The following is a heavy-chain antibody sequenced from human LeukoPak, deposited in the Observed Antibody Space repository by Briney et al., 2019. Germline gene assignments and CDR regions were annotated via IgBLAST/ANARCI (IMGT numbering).Heavy chain of an antibody. D-gene: IGHD1-1*01. J-gene: IGHJ3*02. Sequence: SETLSLTCTVSGGSISSSSYYWGWIPQPPGKGLEWNVSIWYSGSTYYNPSLKSRVTISVDTSNNQFSLKLSSVTAADTAVDYCASNTIMYNWNDDAFDIWGQGTMVTVSS. CDR3: ASNTIMYNWNDDAFDI. V-gene: IGHV4-39*01. CDR1: GGSISSSSYY. CDR2: IWYSGST.